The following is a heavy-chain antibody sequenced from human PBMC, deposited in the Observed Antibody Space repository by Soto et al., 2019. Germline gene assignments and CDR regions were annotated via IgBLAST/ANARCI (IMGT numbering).Heavy chain of an antibody. CDR1: GYTFISYS. J-gene: IGHJ4*02. D-gene: IGHD3-3*01. V-gene: IGHV1-3*01. Sequence: QVQFVQSGAEVKKPGASVKVSCQASGYTFISYSVHWVRQAPGQGLEWMGYINVGNGNTKYSQKLQGRVTITKDTSASTAYMELSSLRSEDTAVYYCARSVNVAFDYWGQGTLVTVSS. CDR2: INVGNGNT. CDR3: ARSVNVAFDY.